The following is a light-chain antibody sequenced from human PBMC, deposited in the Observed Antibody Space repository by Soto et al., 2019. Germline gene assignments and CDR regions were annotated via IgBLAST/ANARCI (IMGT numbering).Light chain of an antibody. V-gene: IGKV3-15*01. J-gene: IGKJ1*01. CDR1: QSVSSN. CDR2: GAS. Sequence: EIVMTQSPATLSVSPGERATLSCRASQSVSSNLAWYQQKPGQAPRLLIYGASTRATGIPARFSGSGSGTEFTLTISSLQSEDYAVYYCQQDDNWPRAFGQ. CDR3: QQDDNWPRA.